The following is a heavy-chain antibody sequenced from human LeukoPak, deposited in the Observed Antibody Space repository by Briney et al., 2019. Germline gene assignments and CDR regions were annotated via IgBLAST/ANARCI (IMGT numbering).Heavy chain of an antibody. CDR3: ARHRIAVAGKTGNWFDP. V-gene: IGHV5-51*01. J-gene: IGHJ5*02. D-gene: IGHD6-19*01. CDR2: IYPGDSDT. Sequence: GESLKISCKASGYIFTSYWIGWVRQMPGKGLEWMGIIYPGDSDTRYSPSFQGQVTISADKSISTAYLQWSSLKASDTAMYYCARHRIAVAGKTGNWFDPWGQGTLVTVSS. CDR1: GYIFTSYW.